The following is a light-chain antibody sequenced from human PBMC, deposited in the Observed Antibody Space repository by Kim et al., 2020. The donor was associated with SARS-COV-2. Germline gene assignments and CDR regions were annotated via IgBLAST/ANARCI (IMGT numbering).Light chain of an antibody. CDR3: HQYNTWHT. CDR2: RAS. J-gene: IGKJ2*01. Sequence: SVSPGERATPSCRSSQSLSGNLAWYQQKPGQAPRLLIYRASTRAAGVPDRFSGTGSATDFTLTISSLQSEDFALYYCHQYNTWHTFGQGTKVDIK. CDR1: QSLSGN. V-gene: IGKV3-15*01.